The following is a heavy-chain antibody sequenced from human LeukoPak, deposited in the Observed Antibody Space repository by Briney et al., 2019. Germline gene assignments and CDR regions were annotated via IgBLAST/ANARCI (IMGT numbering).Heavy chain of an antibody. D-gene: IGHD5-18*01. CDR2: VSGSGGST. Sequence: GGSLRLSCAASGFTFSSYAMSWVRQAPGKGLEWVSAVSGSGGSTYYADSVKGRLTISRDSSKNTLYLQMNNLRAEDTAVYYCAKNSGFSYGYYFDYWGQGTLVTVSS. V-gene: IGHV3-23*01. CDR1: GFTFSSYA. CDR3: AKNSGFSYGYYFDY. J-gene: IGHJ4*02.